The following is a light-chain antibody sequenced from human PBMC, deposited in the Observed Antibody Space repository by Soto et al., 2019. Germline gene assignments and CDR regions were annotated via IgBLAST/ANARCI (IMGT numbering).Light chain of an antibody. CDR2: DVS. Sequence: IVLTQSPATLSVSPWERATLSCRASQSARISLGWYQQKPGQAPRLLIYDVSTRATGVPARFSGSGSGTEFTLTISSPQSEDFAVYYCQQYNNWPPTFGQGTRLEIK. V-gene: IGKV3-15*01. CDR1: QSARIS. CDR3: QQYNNWPPT. J-gene: IGKJ5*01.